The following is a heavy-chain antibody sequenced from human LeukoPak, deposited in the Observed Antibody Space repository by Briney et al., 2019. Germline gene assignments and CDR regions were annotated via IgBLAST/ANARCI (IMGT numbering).Heavy chain of an antibody. V-gene: IGHV3-30*01. D-gene: IGHD2-2*01. CDR2: IAYEGSEK. CDR1: GSIFSGHL. Sequence: GGSLRLSCAASGSIFSGHLLHWVRQAPGKGLEWVAVIAYEGSEKYHADSVKGRFAISRDNSDHTVYLQMNSLRPEDTAVYYCAKGTAAAFYWGQGTLVTVSS. CDR3: AKGTAAAFY. J-gene: IGHJ4*02.